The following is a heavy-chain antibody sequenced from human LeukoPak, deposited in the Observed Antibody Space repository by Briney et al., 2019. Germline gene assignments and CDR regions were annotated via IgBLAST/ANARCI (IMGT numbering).Heavy chain of an antibody. CDR3: AKANGDYLYYYYYMDV. CDR1: GFTVSSNS. V-gene: IGHV3-66*03. J-gene: IGHJ6*03. Sequence: AGGSLRLSCTVSGFTVSSNSMSWVRQAPGKGLEWVSFIYSDNTHYSDSVKGRFTISRDNSKNTLYLQMNSLRAEDTAVYYCAKANGDYLYYYYYMDVWGKGTTVTVSS. D-gene: IGHD4-17*01. CDR2: IYSDNT.